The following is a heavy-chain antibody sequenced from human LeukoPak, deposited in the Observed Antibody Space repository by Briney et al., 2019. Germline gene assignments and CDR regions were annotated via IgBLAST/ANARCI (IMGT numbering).Heavy chain of an antibody. CDR3: ARAVVTDFYYYYYYMDV. CDR1: GYTFTIYG. J-gene: IGHJ6*03. V-gene: IGHV1-18*01. Sequence: ASVTVSFKASGYTFTIYGISWVRQAPGQGLEWMGWISAYNGNTNYAQKLQGRVTMTTDTPTSTAYMELRSLRSDDTAVYYCARAVVTDFYYYYYYMDVRGKGTTVTIS. CDR2: ISAYNGNT. D-gene: IGHD2-21*02.